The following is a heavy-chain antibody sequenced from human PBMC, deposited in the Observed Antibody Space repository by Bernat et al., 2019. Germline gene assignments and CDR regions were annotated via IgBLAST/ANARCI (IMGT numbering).Heavy chain of an antibody. Sequence: EVQLVETGGGLIQPGGSLRLSFAASGFPVSSNYMSWVHQAPGKGLGWVSVIYSGGSTYYADSVKGRFTISRDNSKNTLYLQMNSLRAEDTAVYYCARVTGNIAFDIWGQGTMVTVSS. V-gene: IGHV3-53*02. CDR2: IYSGGST. CDR1: GFPVSSNY. D-gene: IGHD3-9*01. CDR3: ARVTGNIAFDI. J-gene: IGHJ3*02.